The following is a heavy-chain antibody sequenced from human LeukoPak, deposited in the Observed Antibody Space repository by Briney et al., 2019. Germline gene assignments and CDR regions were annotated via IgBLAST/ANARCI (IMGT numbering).Heavy chain of an antibody. CDR2: IKHDRSEK. J-gene: IGHJ4*02. D-gene: IGHD3-10*01. CDR1: GFTFSNYW. V-gene: IGHV3-7*02. CDR3: SANFYNAY. Sequence: PGGSLRLSCAASGFTFSNYWMSWVRQAPGKGLEWVATIKHDRSEKYYVDSVKGRFTISRDNAKNSLELQMNSLRAEDTAVYYCSANFYNAYWGQGTLVTVSS.